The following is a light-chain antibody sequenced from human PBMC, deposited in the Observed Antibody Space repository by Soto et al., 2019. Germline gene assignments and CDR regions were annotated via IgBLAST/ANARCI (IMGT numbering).Light chain of an antibody. CDR2: DMS. Sequence: EIVMTQSPATLSVSPGERATLSCRASQSVSSNLAWYQQKPGQAPSLLIYDMSARATGIPTRFSGSGSGTEFTLTISSLQSEDFAVYYCQQYNGWPLTFGGGTKVDI. J-gene: IGKJ4*01. CDR3: QQYNGWPLT. V-gene: IGKV3D-15*01. CDR1: QSVSSN.